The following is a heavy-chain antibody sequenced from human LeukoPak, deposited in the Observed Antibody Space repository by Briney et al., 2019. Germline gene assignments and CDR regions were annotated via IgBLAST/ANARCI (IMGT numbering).Heavy chain of an antibody. V-gene: IGHV4-4*07. CDR2: IYTSGST. CDR3: ASVNYYDSSGYDRTDDY. J-gene: IGHJ4*02. Sequence: SETLSLTCTVSGGSISSYYWSWIRQPAGKGLEWIGRIYTSGSTNYNPSLKSRVTMSVDTSKNQSSLKLSSVTAADTAVYYCASVNYYDSSGYDRTDDYWGQGTLVTVSS. CDR1: GGSISSYY. D-gene: IGHD3-22*01.